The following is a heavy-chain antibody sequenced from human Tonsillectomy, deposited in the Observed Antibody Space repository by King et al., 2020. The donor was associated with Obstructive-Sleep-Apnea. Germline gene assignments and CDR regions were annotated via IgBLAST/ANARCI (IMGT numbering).Heavy chain of an antibody. CDR2: IDPISSYT. V-gene: IGHV5-10-1*01. Sequence: VQLVESGADVKRPGESLRISCQGSEDTFKTYWISWVRQMPGKGLEWVGRIDPISSYTDYRPSFRGHVTFSVDKSSSTAYLQWSSLKASDTAMYFCATQNYYDRDGRIYGLAVWGQGTTVIVSS. D-gene: IGHD3-22*01. CDR3: ATQNYYDRDGRIYGLAV. J-gene: IGHJ6*02. CDR1: EDTFKTYW.